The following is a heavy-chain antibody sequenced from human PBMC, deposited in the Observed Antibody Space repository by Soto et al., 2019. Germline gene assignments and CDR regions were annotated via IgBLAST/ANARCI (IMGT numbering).Heavy chain of an antibody. CDR1: GYTLTGYY. CDR2: INPNSGGT. V-gene: IGHV1-2*04. J-gene: IGHJ6*02. CDR3: ARADVEQQLANYYYYYGMDV. D-gene: IGHD6-13*01. Sequence: ASVKTYCKASGYTLTGYYMHWVRQAPGQGLEWMGWINPNSGGTNYAQKFQGWVTMTRDTSISTAYMELSRLRSDDTAVYYCARADVEQQLANYYYYYGMDVWGQGTTVTVSS.